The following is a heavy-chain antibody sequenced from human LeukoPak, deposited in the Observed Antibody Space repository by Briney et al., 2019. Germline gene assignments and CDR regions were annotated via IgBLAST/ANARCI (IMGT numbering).Heavy chain of an antibody. CDR2: ISYNGRSK. D-gene: IGHD3-10*01. J-gene: IGHJ4*02. V-gene: IGHV3-30*18. CDR3: VKDLYSGSYYDDY. Sequence: GGSLRLSCAAAGFTFSDYGMHWVRQAPGKGLEWVAVISYNGRSKYYADSVKGRFTISRDNSKNTLYLQMNTLRVEDTAVYYCVKDLYSGSYYDDYWGQGTLVTVSS. CDR1: GFTFSDYG.